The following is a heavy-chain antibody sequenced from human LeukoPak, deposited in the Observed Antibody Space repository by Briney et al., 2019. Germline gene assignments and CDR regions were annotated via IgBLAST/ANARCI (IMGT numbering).Heavy chain of an antibody. Sequence: PGGSLRLSCAASGFTFSDYYMSWIRQAPGKGLEWVSYISSSGSTIYYADSVKGRFTISRNNAKNSLYLQMNSPRAEDTAVYYCARDSGHYYDSSGYDIWGQGTMVTVSS. CDR2: ISSSGSTI. CDR3: ARDSGHYYDSSGYDI. D-gene: IGHD3-22*01. CDR1: GFTFSDYY. J-gene: IGHJ3*02. V-gene: IGHV3-11*04.